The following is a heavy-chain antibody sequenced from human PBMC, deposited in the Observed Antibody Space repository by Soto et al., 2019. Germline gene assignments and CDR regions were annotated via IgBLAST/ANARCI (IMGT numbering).Heavy chain of an antibody. Sequence: GSLRLSCAASGFTFSSYWMHWVRQAPGKGLVWVSRINSDGSSTSYADSVKGRFTISRDNAENTLYLQMNSLRAEDTAVYYCAREDYDFWSGYAFPHMDVWGKGTTVTVSS. CDR3: AREDYDFWSGYAFPHMDV. J-gene: IGHJ6*03. CDR1: GFTFSSYW. D-gene: IGHD3-3*01. CDR2: INSDGSST. V-gene: IGHV3-74*01.